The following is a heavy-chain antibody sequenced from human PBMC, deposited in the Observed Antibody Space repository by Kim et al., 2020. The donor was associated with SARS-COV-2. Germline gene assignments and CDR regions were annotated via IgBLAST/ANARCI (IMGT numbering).Heavy chain of an antibody. J-gene: IGHJ4*02. CDR2: SYI. V-gene: IGHV3-21*01. D-gene: IGHD3-10*01. Sequence: SYIYYADSVKGRFTISRDNAKNSLYLQMNRLRAEDTAVYYCASSGSYYDYWGQGTLVTVSS. CDR3: ASSGSYYDY.